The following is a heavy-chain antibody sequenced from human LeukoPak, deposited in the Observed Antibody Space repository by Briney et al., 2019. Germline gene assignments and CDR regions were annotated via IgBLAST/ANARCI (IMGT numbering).Heavy chain of an antibody. J-gene: IGHJ3*02. CDR1: GYTFTGYY. CDR2: INPNSGGT. V-gene: IGHV1-2*02. Sequence: ASVKVSCKASGYTFTGYYMHWVRQAPGQGLEWMGWINPNSGGTNYAQKFQGRVTMTRDTSISTAYMELSRLRSDDTAVYYCARVSYCSSTSCHSDAFDIWGQGTMVTVSS. CDR3: ARVSYCSSTSCHSDAFDI. D-gene: IGHD2-2*02.